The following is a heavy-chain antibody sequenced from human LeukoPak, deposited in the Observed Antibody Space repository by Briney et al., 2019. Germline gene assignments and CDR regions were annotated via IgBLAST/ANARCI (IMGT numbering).Heavy chain of an antibody. CDR3: ARVGGDYDILTGYSPLGY. CDR1: GGTFSSYA. CDR2: IIPIFGTA. Sequence: SVKVSCKASGGTFSSYAISWVRQAPGQGLEWMGGIIPIFGTANYAQKFQGRVTITADESTSTAYMELSSLRSEDTAVYYCARVGGDYDILTGYSPLGYWGQGTLVTVSS. V-gene: IGHV1-69*13. J-gene: IGHJ4*02. D-gene: IGHD3-9*01.